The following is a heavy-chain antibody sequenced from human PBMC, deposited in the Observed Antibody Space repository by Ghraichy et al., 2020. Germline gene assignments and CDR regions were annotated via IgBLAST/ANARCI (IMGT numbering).Heavy chain of an antibody. D-gene: IGHD1-26*01. CDR3: ARNEEVGATDYFDY. CDR1: GFTFSSYA. CDR2: ISGSGGST. V-gene: IGHV3-23*01. Sequence: LSLTCAASGFTFSSYAMSWVRQAPGKGLEWVSAISGSGGSTYYADSVKGRFTISRDNSKNTLYLQMNSLRAEDTAVYYCARNEEVGATDYFDYWGQGTLVTVSS. J-gene: IGHJ4*02.